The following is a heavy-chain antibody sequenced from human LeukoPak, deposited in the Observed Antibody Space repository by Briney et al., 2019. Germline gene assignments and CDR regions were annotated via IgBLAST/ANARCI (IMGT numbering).Heavy chain of an antibody. V-gene: IGHV1-2*02. CDR3: ARDLYYYDSSGYYRGGGLDY. Sequence: ASVKVSCKASGYTFTGYYMHWVRQAPGQGLEWMGWINPNSGGTNYAQKFQGRVIMTRDMSTSTVYMELSSLRSEDTAVYYCARDLYYYDSSGYYRGGGLDYWGQGTLVTVSS. D-gene: IGHD3-22*01. CDR2: INPNSGGT. CDR1: GYTFTGYY. J-gene: IGHJ4*02.